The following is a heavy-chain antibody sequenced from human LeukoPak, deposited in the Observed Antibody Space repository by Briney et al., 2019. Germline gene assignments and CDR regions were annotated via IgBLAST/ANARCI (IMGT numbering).Heavy chain of an antibody. CDR2: ISSDGSNK. CDR3: ARTYSSSWYKGGSLDY. D-gene: IGHD6-13*01. V-gene: IGHV3-30*03. CDR1: AFTFSSYA. J-gene: IGHJ4*02. Sequence: PGTSLRLSCAASAFTFSSYAMHWVRQAPGKGLEWVALISSDGSNKYYADSVRGRFTISRDNSKNTLFLQVNSLRAEDTAVYYCARTYSSSWYKGGSLDYWGQGTLVTVSS.